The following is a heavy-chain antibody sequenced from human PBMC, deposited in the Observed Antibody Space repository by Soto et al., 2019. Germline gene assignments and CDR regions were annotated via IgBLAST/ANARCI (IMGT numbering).Heavy chain of an antibody. CDR3: AKVVVLADTGAFDI. J-gene: IGHJ3*02. D-gene: IGHD2-15*01. V-gene: IGHV3-7*01. Sequence: ESGGGLVQPGGSLRLSCAASGFTFSNYWMTWVRQAPGKGLEWVASIKQDASEKQYVDSVKGRFTISRDNAHNSLYLQMNSLRAEDTAVYYCAKVVVLADTGAFDIWGQGTMVTVSS. CDR2: IKQDASEK. CDR1: GFTFSNYW.